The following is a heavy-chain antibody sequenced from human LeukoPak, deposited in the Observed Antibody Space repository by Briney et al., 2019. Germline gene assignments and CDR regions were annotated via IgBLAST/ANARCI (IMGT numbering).Heavy chain of an antibody. V-gene: IGHV1-69*13. CDR3: ARAFSAPRGIDGYNSELFDY. CDR2: IIPIFGTA. J-gene: IGHJ4*02. D-gene: IGHD5-24*01. CDR1: GGTFSSYA. Sequence: ASVKVSCKASGGTFSSYAISWVRQAPGQGLEWMGGIIPIFGTANYAQKFQGRVTITADESTSTAYMELSSLRSEDTAVYYCARAFSAPRGIDGYNSELFDYWGQGTLVTVSS.